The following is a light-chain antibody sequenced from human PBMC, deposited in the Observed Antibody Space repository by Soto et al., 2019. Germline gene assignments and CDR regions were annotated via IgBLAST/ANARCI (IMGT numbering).Light chain of an antibody. CDR2: WTS. CDR3: NQYYSDPLT. CDR1: QSVLYSSNNKNY. J-gene: IGKJ4*01. Sequence: DIVMTQSPDSLAVSLGERATVNCKSNQSVLYSSNNKNYLAWYQQKPGQPPKLLIYWTSTRESGVPDRFIGSGSGTDFTLTISSLQAEDVAVYYCNQYYSDPLTFGGGTKVEI. V-gene: IGKV4-1*01.